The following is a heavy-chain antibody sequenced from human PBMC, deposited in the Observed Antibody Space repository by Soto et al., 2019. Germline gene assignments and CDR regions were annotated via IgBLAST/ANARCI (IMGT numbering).Heavy chain of an antibody. CDR2: ISGSGGST. V-gene: IGHV3-23*01. CDR3: AKAGCSGGSCYGGLDY. D-gene: IGHD2-15*01. CDR1: GGPLGSTSYY. J-gene: IGHJ4*02. Sequence: ETLSLTCTVSGGPLGSTSYYWGWIRQPPGKGLEWVSAISGSGGSTYYADSVKGRFTISRDNSKNTLYLQMNSLRAEDTAVYYCAKAGCSGGSCYGGLDYWGQGTLVTVSS.